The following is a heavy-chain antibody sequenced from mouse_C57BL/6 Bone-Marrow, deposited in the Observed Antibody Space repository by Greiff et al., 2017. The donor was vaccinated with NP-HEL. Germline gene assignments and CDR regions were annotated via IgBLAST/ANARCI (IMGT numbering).Heavy chain of an antibody. J-gene: IGHJ4*01. Sequence: EVKLVESEGGLVQPGSSMKLSCTASGFTFSDYYMAWVRQVPEKGLEWVANINYDGSSTYYLDSLKSRFIISRDNAKNILYLQMSSLKSEDTATYYCARDAYYGNYDAMDYWGQGTSVTVSS. CDR3: ARDAYYGNYDAMDY. CDR1: GFTFSDYY. V-gene: IGHV5-16*01. D-gene: IGHD2-1*01. CDR2: INYDGSST.